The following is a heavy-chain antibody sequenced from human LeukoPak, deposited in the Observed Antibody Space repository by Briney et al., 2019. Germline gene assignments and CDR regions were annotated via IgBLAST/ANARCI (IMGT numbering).Heavy chain of an antibody. V-gene: IGHV4-39*01. D-gene: IGHD3-10*01. CDR1: GGSTSSSSYY. CDR2: IYYSGST. CDR3: ARVYGSGSYYINYYYYYMDV. Sequence: SETLSLTCTVSGGSTSSSSYYWGWIRQPPGKGLEWIGSIYYSGSTYYNPSLKSRVTISVDTSKNQFSLKLSSVTAADTAVYYCARVYGSGSYYINYYYYYMDVWGKGTTVTVSS. J-gene: IGHJ6*03.